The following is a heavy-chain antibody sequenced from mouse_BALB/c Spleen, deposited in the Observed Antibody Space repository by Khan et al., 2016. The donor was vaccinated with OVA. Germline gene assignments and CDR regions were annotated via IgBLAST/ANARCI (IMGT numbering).Heavy chain of an antibody. Sequence: VKLLESGPGLVQPSQSLSITCTVSGFSLTSYGVHWVRQSPGKGLEWLGVIWRGGSTDYNAAFISRLSISKDNSKCQVFFKMNSLQANDTAIYYCARIFIGTTDYAMDYWGQGTSVTVSS. CDR3: ARIFIGTTDYAMDY. J-gene: IGHJ4*01. CDR2: IWRGGST. D-gene: IGHD2-14*01. V-gene: IGHV2-2*02. CDR1: GFSLTSYG.